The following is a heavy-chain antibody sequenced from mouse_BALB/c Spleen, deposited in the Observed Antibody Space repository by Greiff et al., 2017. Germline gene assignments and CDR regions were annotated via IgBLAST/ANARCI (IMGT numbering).Heavy chain of an antibody. Sequence: EVQLQQSGGGLVQPGGSRKLSCAASGFTFSDYGMAWVRQAPGKGPEWVAFISNLAYSIYYADTVTGRFTISRENAKNTLYLEMSSLRSEDTAMYYCARDDYGSSYAYWGQGTLVTVSA. CDR1: GFTFSDYG. CDR2: ISNLAYSI. CDR3: ARDDYGSSYAY. J-gene: IGHJ3*01. D-gene: IGHD1-1*01. V-gene: IGHV5-15*02.